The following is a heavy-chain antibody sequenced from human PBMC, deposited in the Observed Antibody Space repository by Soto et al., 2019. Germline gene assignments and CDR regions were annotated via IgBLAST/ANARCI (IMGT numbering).Heavy chain of an antibody. CDR2: TIPLFGTT. J-gene: IGHJ6*02. CDR1: GGTLTNYA. CDR3: AARLTNSDDFYYYGMDV. D-gene: IGHD3-16*01. Sequence: VQLVQSGAEVKKPGSSVKVSCKASGGTLTNYAVSWVRQAPGQGLEWMGGTIPLFGTTNYPKKLQGRVTIIADKVTSTANMELTSLTSEDTAVYYWAARLTNSDDFYYYGMDVWGQGTTVTVSS. V-gene: IGHV1-69*06.